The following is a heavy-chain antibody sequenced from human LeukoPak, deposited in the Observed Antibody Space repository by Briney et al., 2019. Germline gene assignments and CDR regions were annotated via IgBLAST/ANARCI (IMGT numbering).Heavy chain of an antibody. Sequence: GASVEVSCKVSGYTLTELSMHWVRQAPGKGLEGRGGFDPEDGETIYAQKFQGRVTMTEDTSTDTAYMELSSLRSEDTAVYYCASRNVVVAATSSVYYYYYMDVWGKGTTVTVSS. D-gene: IGHD2-15*01. CDR3: ASRNVVVAATSSVYYYYYMDV. CDR2: FDPEDGET. V-gene: IGHV1-24*01. CDR1: GYTLTELS. J-gene: IGHJ6*03.